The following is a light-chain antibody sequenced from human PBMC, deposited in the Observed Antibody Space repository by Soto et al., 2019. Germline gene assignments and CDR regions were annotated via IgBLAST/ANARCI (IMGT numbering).Light chain of an antibody. J-gene: IGKJ1*01. Sequence: IRMTQAPSTLSGSVGDRVTITCRASQTISSWLAWYQQKPGKAPKLLIYKASTLKSGVPSRFSGSGSGTEFTLTISSLQPDDFATYYCQHYNSYSEAFGQGTKQDI. CDR3: QHYNSYSEA. V-gene: IGKV1-5*03. CDR1: QTISSW. CDR2: KAS.